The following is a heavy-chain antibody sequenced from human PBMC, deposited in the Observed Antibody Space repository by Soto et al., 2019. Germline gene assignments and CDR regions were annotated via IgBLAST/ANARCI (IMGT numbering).Heavy chain of an antibody. V-gene: IGHV3-48*02. D-gene: IGHD6-6*01. CDR1: GFTFSSYS. J-gene: IGHJ6*02. Sequence: GGSLRLSCAASGFTFSSYSMSWVRQAPGKGLEWVSYISSSSSTIYYADSVKGRFTISRDNAKNSLYLQMNSLRDEDTAVYYCARPEYSSSSYGMDVWGQGTTVTVSS. CDR2: ISSSSSTI. CDR3: ARPEYSSSSYGMDV.